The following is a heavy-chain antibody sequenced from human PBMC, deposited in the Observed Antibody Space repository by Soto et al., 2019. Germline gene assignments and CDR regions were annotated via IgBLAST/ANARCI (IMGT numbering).Heavy chain of an antibody. V-gene: IGHV3-23*01. CDR3: AKDLTVAHHDFWSGYYTGFSDY. J-gene: IGHJ4*02. D-gene: IGHD3-3*01. Sequence: GGSLRLSCAASGFTFSSYAMSWVRQAPGKGLEWVSAISGSGGSTYYADSVKGRFTISRDNSKNTLYLQMNSLRAEDTAVYYCAKDLTVAHHDFWSGYYTGFSDYWGQGTLVTVSS. CDR1: GFTFSSYA. CDR2: ISGSGGST.